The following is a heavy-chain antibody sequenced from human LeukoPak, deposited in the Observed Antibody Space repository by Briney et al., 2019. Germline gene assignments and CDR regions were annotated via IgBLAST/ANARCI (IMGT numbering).Heavy chain of an antibody. CDR1: GGSISSYY. CDR3: ARVGGGGPTTFVAPNGDAFDI. Sequence: SETLSLTCTVSGGSISSYYWSWIRQPPGKGLEWIGYIYYSGSTNYNPSLKSRVTISVDTSKNQFSLKLSSVTAADTAVYYCARVGGGGPTTFVAPNGDAFDIWGQGTMVTVSS. V-gene: IGHV4-59*01. CDR2: IYYSGST. J-gene: IGHJ3*02. D-gene: IGHD3-16*01.